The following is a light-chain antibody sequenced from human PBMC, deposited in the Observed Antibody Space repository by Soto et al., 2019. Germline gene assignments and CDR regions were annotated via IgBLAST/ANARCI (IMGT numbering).Light chain of an antibody. Sequence: QSALTQPASVSGSPGQSITISCTGTSNDVGGYNFVSWYQQYPGKAPKLMIYDVSNRPSGVSNRFSGSKSGNTASLTISGLQAADEADYYCSSYTTTSTYVFGTGTKVTVL. V-gene: IGLV2-14*01. J-gene: IGLJ1*01. CDR3: SSYTTTSTYV. CDR1: SNDVGGYNF. CDR2: DVS.